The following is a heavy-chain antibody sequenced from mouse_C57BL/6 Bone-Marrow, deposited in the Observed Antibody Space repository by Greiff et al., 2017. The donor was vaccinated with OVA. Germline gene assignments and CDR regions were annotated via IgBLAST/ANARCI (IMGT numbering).Heavy chain of an antibody. Sequence: VQLKESGGGLVQPGGSMKLSCVASGFTFSNYWMNWVRQSPEKGLEWVAQIRLKSDNYATHYAESVKGRFTISRDDSKSSVYLQMNNLRAEDTGIYYCTGGATWDAMDYWGQGTSVTVSS. J-gene: IGHJ4*01. CDR1: GFTFSNYW. CDR2: IRLKSDNYAT. V-gene: IGHV6-3*01. D-gene: IGHD3-1*01. CDR3: TGGATWDAMDY.